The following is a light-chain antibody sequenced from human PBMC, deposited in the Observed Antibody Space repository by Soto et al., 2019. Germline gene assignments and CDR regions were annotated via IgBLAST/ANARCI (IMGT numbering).Light chain of an antibody. CDR1: QSVNSRY. CDR2: AAS. J-gene: IGKJ2*01. CDR3: QQYGSSPYT. V-gene: IGKV3-20*01. Sequence: EVVLTQSPGTVSLSTGESATLSCGASQSVNSRYLAWYQHKSGQAPRLLIFAASNRATGIPDRFSGSGSGTDFTLTISRLEPEDFALYYCQQYGSSPYTFGQGTKLEIK.